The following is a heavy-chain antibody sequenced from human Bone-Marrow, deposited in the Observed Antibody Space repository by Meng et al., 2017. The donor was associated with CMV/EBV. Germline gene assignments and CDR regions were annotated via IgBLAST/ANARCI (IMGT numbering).Heavy chain of an antibody. CDR3: AREGNYIDS. CDR2: IIYTGTT. CDR1: GGSIGYYS. V-gene: IGHV4-59*12. J-gene: IGHJ4*02. Sequence: SETLSLTCTVSGGSIGYYSWTWIRQSPEKRLEWIGYIIYTGTTTYNPSFESRVTMSIDTSKNQFSLRLTSVTAADTAVYYCAREGNYIDSWGQGSLITCSS.